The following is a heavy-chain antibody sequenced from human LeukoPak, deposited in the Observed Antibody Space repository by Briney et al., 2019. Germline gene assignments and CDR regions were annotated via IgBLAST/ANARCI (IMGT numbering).Heavy chain of an antibody. CDR3: AMKRGLYCSSTTCYGGFDFDY. J-gene: IGHJ4*02. D-gene: IGHD2-2*01. CDR2: IYHTGTT. CDR1: GASNSTTNW. V-gene: IGHV4-4*02. Sequence: PSQTMSLTSAVAGASNSTTNWWTWVRQPPGKGRQWTGGIYHTGTTKDNRSLRSRVSISGDKSTSSLTLSSVTAADTAVYYCAMKRGLYCSSTTCYGGFDFDYWGQGTLVTVSS.